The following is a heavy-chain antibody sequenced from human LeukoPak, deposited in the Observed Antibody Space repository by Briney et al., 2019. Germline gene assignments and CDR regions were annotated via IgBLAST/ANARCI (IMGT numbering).Heavy chain of an antibody. V-gene: IGHV3-7*01. CDR2: IKYDGSEK. CDR1: GFTFSTYW. J-gene: IGHJ4*02. D-gene: IGHD4-17*01. Sequence: GGSLRLSCAASGFTFSTYWMSWVRQAPGKGLEWVANIKYDGSEKFYVGSVRGRFTISRDNAKNSLYLEMNSLRAEDTAVYYCARCTVTEKTDYWGQGTLVTVSS. CDR3: ARCTVTEKTDY.